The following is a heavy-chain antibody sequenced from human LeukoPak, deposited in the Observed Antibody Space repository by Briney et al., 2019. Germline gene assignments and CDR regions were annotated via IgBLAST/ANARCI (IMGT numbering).Heavy chain of an antibody. CDR2: INPSGGST. Sequence: ASVKVSCKASGYTFTSYYMHWVRQAPGQGLEWMGIINPSGGSTNYAQKFQGRVTITADESTSTAYMELSSLRSEDTAVYYCARYGSGSYYNGGPGYWGQGTLVTVSS. J-gene: IGHJ4*02. CDR3: ARYGSGSYYNGGPGY. V-gene: IGHV1-46*01. CDR1: GYTFTSYY. D-gene: IGHD3-10*01.